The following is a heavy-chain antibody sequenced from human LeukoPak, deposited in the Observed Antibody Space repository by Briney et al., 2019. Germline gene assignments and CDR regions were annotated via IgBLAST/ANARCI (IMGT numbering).Heavy chain of an antibody. D-gene: IGHD3-10*01. J-gene: IGHJ1*01. CDR1: GYTSTGDY. Sequence: ASVKVSCEDSGYTSTGDYLHWGRPTLGQGVERMGLIKPNSGGTNYAQKFQGRVTMTRDTSISTAYMELSRLRSDDTAVYYGASNSGDAEDFQHWGQGTLVTVSS. CDR3: ASNSGDAEDFQH. CDR2: IKPNSGGT. V-gene: IGHV1-2*02.